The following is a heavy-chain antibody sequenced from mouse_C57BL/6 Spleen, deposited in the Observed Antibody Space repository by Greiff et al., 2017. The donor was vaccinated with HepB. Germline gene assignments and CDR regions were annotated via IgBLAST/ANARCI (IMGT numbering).Heavy chain of an antibody. CDR2: ISDGGSYT. J-gene: IGHJ4*01. Sequence: EVQWVESGGGLVKPGGSLKLSCAASGFTFSSYAMSWVRQTPEKRLEWVATISDGGSYTYYPDNVKGRFTISRDNAKNNLYLQMSHLKSEDTAMYYCARTTVVDAMDYWGQGTSVTVSS. CDR3: ARTTVVDAMDY. CDR1: GFTFSSYA. V-gene: IGHV5-4*01. D-gene: IGHD1-1*01.